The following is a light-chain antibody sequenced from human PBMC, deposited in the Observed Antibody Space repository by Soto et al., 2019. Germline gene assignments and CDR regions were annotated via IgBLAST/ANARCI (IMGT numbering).Light chain of an antibody. CDR3: QQYYITPRT. V-gene: IGKV4-1*01. CDR1: QSVLYSSNNKNY. J-gene: IGKJ1*01. Sequence: DIVMTQSPDSLAVSLGERATINCKSSQSVLYSSNNKNYLAWYQQKPGQPPRLLIYWASARESGVPDRFSGSGSGTDFTLTIISLQAEDGAVYYCQQYYITPRTFGQGTNVEIK. CDR2: WAS.